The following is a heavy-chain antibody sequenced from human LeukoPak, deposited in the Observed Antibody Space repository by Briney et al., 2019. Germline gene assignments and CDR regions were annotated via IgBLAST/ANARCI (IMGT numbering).Heavy chain of an antibody. V-gene: IGHV4-59*01. CDR2: MYNSGST. CDR1: GGSISGSY. D-gene: IGHD4-17*01. Sequence: SETLSLTCTVSGGSISGSYWSWIRQPPGKGLEWIAYMYNSGSTNYNPSLKNRVTISIDTSKKQFSLKLSSLTAADTAIYYCARGIESYGDYGYWGQGILVTVSS. CDR3: ARGIESYGDYGY. J-gene: IGHJ4*02.